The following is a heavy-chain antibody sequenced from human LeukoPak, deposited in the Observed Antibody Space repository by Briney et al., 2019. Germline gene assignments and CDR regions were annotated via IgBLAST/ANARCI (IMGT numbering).Heavy chain of an antibody. Sequence: SETLSLTCAVSDGSIISNSYYWAWICQPPGKGLEWIGSIYSSGTTYYNPSLKSRLTISVDTSKNHFSLKLSSVTAADTAVYYCATISSTHSLIWGQGTLVTVSS. CDR3: ATISSTHSLI. J-gene: IGHJ4*02. CDR1: DGSIISNSYY. CDR2: IYSSGTT. V-gene: IGHV4-39*02. D-gene: IGHD5/OR15-5a*01.